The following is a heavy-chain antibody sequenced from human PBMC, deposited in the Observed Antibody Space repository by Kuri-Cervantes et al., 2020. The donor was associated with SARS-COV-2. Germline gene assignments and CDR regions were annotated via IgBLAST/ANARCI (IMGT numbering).Heavy chain of an antibody. CDR3: ARYSEWGDWHFDL. V-gene: IGHV3-23*01. D-gene: IGHD3-3*01. J-gene: IGHJ2*01. CDR2: ISGDSGIT. CDR1: GFTFSSYA. Sequence: GESLKISCAASGFTFSSYAMSWVRQAPGKGLEWVSTISGDSGITYSADSVKGRFTISRDSSKKTVHLQMNRLRPEDTAVYFCARYSEWGDWHFDLWGRGTLVTVSS.